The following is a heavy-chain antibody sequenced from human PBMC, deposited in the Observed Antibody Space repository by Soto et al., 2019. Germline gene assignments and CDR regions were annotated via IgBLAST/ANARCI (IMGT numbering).Heavy chain of an antibody. Sequence: QVQLVESGGGVVQPGRSLRLSCAASGFTFSSYGMHWVRQAPGKGLEWVAVISYDGSNKYYADSVKGRFTISRDNSKNTLYLQMNSLRAEDTAVYYCAKDQGQQLGPDYWGQGTLVTVSS. D-gene: IGHD6-13*01. CDR3: AKDQGQQLGPDY. CDR2: ISYDGSNK. V-gene: IGHV3-30*18. CDR1: GFTFSSYG. J-gene: IGHJ4*02.